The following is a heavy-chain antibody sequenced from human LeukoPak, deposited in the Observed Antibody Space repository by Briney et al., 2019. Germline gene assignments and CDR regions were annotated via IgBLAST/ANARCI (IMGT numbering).Heavy chain of an antibody. CDR1: GGSFSGYY. CDR2: INHSGST. CDR3: ARGHGYYYGSGIHFDY. V-gene: IGHV4-34*01. J-gene: IGHJ4*02. Sequence: SETLSLTCAVYGGSFSGYYWSWIRQPPGKGLEWIGEINHSGSTNYNPSLKGRVTISVDTSKNQFSLKLSSVTAADTAVYYCARGHGYYYGSGIHFDYWGQGTLVTVSS. D-gene: IGHD3-10*01.